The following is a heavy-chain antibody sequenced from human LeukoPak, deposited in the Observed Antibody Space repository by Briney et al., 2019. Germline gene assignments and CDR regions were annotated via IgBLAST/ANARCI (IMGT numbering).Heavy chain of an antibody. CDR3: AKDCGGDCYSCYYYYGMDV. D-gene: IGHD2-21*02. CDR2: ISYDGTNK. J-gene: IGHJ6*02. Sequence: GGSLRLSCAASGFTFSSYGMHWVRQAPGKGLEWVAVISYDGTNKYYADSVKGRFTISRDNSKNTLYLQMNSLRAEDTAVYYCAKDCGGDCYSCYYYYGMDVWGQGTTVAVSS. V-gene: IGHV3-30*18. CDR1: GFTFSSYG.